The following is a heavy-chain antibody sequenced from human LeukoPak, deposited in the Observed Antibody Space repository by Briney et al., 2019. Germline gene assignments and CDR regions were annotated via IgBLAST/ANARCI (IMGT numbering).Heavy chain of an antibody. CDR3: AKGGTAMVFDY. CDR2: ISYDGSNK. Sequence: GGSLRLSCAASGFTFSSYGMHWVGQAPGKGLEGVAVISYDGSNKYYADSVKGRFTISRDNSKNTLYLQMNSLRAKDTAVYYCAKGGTAMVFDYWGQGTLVTVSS. V-gene: IGHV3-30*18. D-gene: IGHD5-18*01. CDR1: GFTFSSYG. J-gene: IGHJ4*02.